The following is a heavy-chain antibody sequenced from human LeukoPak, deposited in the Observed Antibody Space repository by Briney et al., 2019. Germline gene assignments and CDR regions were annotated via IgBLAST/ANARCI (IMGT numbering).Heavy chain of an antibody. D-gene: IGHD6-6*01. CDR2: INWNGGST. CDR1: GFTFDDYG. J-gene: IGHJ6*03. V-gene: IGHV3-20*04. Sequence: PGGSLRLSCAASGFTFDDYGMSWVRQAPGKGLEWVSGINWNGGSTGYADSVKGRFTISRDNARNSLYLQMNSLRAEDTALYYCARDRIAARPVYYYYYYMDVWGKGTTVTVSS. CDR3: ARDRIAARPVYYYYYYMDV.